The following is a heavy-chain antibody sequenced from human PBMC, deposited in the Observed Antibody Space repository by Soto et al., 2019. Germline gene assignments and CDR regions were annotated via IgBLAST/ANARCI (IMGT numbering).Heavy chain of an antibody. CDR3: ARDVKDIVVVVAATADAFDI. D-gene: IGHD2-15*01. V-gene: IGHV1-18*01. CDR1: GYTFTSYG. CDR2: ISAYNGNT. J-gene: IGHJ3*02. Sequence: ASVKVSCKASGYTFTSYGISWVRQAPGQGLEWMGWISAYNGNTNYAQKLQGRVTMTTDTSTSTAYMELRSLRSDDTAVYYCARDVKDIVVVVAATADAFDIWGQGTVVTVSS.